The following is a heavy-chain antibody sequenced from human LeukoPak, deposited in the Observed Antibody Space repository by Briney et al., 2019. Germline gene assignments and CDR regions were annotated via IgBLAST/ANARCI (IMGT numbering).Heavy chain of an antibody. CDR2: ISYDGSNK. CDR1: GFTFGSYA. CDR3: AREGPKYYYDSSGYYGY. Sequence: PGGSLRLSCAASGFTFGSYAMHWVRQAPGKGLEWVVVISYDGSNKYYADSVKGRFTISRDNSKNTLYLQMNSLRAEDTAVYYCAREGPKYYYDSSGYYGYWGQGTLVTVSS. D-gene: IGHD3-22*01. J-gene: IGHJ4*02. V-gene: IGHV3-30*04.